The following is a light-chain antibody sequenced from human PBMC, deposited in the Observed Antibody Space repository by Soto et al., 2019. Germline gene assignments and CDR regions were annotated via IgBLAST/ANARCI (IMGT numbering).Light chain of an antibody. CDR2: DAS. CDR3: QQRTNWPRT. CDR1: QSVSTY. Sequence: DIVLTQSPATLSLSPGERATLSCRASQSVSTYLAWYQQKPGQAPRLLIYDASNRATGIPARFSGSGSGTDFSLTISSLEPEDFAVYYCQQRTNWPRTFGPGTKAEIK. V-gene: IGKV3-11*01. J-gene: IGKJ1*01.